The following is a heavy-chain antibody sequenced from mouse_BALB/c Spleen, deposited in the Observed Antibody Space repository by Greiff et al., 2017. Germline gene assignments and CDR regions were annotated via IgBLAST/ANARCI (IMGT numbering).Heavy chain of an antibody. D-gene: IGHD2-3*01. V-gene: IGHV5-6-5*01. Sequence: EVKLQESGGGLVKPGGSLKLSCAASGFTFSSYAMSWVRQTPEKRLEWVASISSGGSTYYPDSVKGRFTISRDNARNILYLQMSSLRSEDTAMYYCAREGDGYYPFDYWGQGTTLTVSS. J-gene: IGHJ2*01. CDR3: AREGDGYYPFDY. CDR1: GFTFSSYA. CDR2: ISSGGST.